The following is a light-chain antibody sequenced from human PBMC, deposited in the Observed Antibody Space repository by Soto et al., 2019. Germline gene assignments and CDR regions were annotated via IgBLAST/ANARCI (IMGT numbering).Light chain of an antibody. J-gene: IGKJ3*01. CDR2: KAS. Sequence: DIQMTQSPSTLSASVGDRVTITCRASQSISNWLAWYQQKPGKPPKLLIYKASSLESGVPSRFSGSGSGTEFTLTISSLQPDDFATYYCQQYNSYSCTFGPGTKVDL. CDR1: QSISNW. V-gene: IGKV1-5*03. CDR3: QQYNSYSCT.